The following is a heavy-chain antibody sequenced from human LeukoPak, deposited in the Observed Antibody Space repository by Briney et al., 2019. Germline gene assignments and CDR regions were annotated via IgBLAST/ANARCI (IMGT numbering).Heavy chain of an antibody. V-gene: IGHV4-39*01. CDR1: GGSISSSSYY. CDR2: IYYSGST. J-gene: IGHJ4*02. CDR3: ARNPLYFDY. Sequence: PSETLSLTCTVSGGSISSSSYYWGWIRQPPGKGLEWIGSIYYSGSTNYNPSLKSRVSISLDTSKNQFSLKLSSVTAADTAVYFCARNPLYFDYWGQATLVTVSP.